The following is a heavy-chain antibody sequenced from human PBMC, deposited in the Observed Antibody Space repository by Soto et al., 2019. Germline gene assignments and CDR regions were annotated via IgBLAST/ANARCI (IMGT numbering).Heavy chain of an antibody. J-gene: IGHJ5*02. CDR1: GGTFSSYA. V-gene: IGHV1-69*01. Sequence: QVQLVQSGAEVKKPGSSVKVSCKASGGTFSSYAISWVRQAPGQGLEWMGGIIPIFGTANYAQKFQGRVTITADESTSTASMELSSLRSEDTAVYYCARGRRITICGVVTDNWFDPLGQGTLVTVSS. D-gene: IGHD3-3*01. CDR3: ARGRRITICGVVTDNWFDP. CDR2: IIPIFGTA.